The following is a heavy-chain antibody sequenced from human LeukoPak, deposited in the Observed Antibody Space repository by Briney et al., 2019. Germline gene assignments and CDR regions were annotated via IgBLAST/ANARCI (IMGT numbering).Heavy chain of an antibody. Sequence: PGGSLRLSCLTSGFTLSTNAMSWVRQAPGKGLEWISGISGSGASTYYADSVKGRFTNSRDDSRNTLYLQMNSLRDEDTAVYYCARVRRDDILTGYYLYYFDYWGQGTLVTVSS. CDR1: GFTLSTNA. V-gene: IGHV3-23*01. CDR3: ARVRRDDILTGYYLYYFDY. J-gene: IGHJ4*02. CDR2: ISGSGAST. D-gene: IGHD3-9*01.